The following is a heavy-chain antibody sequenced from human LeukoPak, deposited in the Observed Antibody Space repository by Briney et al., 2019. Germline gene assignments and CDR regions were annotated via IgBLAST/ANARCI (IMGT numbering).Heavy chain of an antibody. CDR3: ARGDRDPYFDY. D-gene: IGHD5-24*01. Sequence: SQTLSLTCTVSGGSISSGGYHWTWIRQHPGKGLEWLGYIDYSGSTYYNPSLKSRVTILVDTSKNEFSLKLSSVTAADTAVYYCARGDRDPYFDYWGQGSLVTVSS. J-gene: IGHJ4*02. CDR2: IDYSGST. CDR1: GGSISSGGYH. V-gene: IGHV4-31*03.